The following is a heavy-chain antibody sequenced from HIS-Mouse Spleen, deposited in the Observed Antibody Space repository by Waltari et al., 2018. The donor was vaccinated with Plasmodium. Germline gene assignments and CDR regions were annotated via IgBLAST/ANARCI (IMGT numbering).Heavy chain of an antibody. Sequence: EVQLVESGGGLVQPGGSLRLSCAASGFTVSSNYMSRVRQAPGKGLEWVSVIYSGGSTYYADSVKGRFTISRDNSKNTLYLQMNSLRAEDTAVYYCATPRVGGSYFDYWGQGTLVTVSS. CDR2: IYSGGST. CDR1: GFTVSSNY. CDR3: ATPRVGGSYFDY. V-gene: IGHV3-66*01. D-gene: IGHD1-26*01. J-gene: IGHJ4*02.